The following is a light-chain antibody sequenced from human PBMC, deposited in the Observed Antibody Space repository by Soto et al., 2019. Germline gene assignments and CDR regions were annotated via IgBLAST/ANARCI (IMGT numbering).Light chain of an antibody. V-gene: IGLV2-14*01. J-gene: IGLJ3*02. CDR2: EVS. Sequence: QSVLTQPASVSGSPGQSITISCTGTSSDVGGYHYVSWYQQHPGKAPKLMIYEVSNRPSGVSNRFSGSKSGNTASLTISGLQAEDEADYYCSSFTPSSTLAVFGGGTQLTVL. CDR1: SSDVGGYHY. CDR3: SSFTPSSTLAV.